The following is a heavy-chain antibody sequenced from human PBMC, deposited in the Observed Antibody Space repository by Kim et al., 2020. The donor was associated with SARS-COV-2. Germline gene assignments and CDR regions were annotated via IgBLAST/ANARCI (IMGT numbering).Heavy chain of an antibody. V-gene: IGHV3-33*01. J-gene: IGHJ6*02. CDR3: ARDVPHTDNYGMDV. Sequence: ADPVKGRFTSSRDNSKSTLYLQMNSLRAEDTAVYYCARDVPHTDNYGMDVWGQGTTVTVSS.